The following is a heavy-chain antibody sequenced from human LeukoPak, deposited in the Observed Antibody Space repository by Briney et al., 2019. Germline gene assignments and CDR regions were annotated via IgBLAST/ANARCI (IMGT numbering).Heavy chain of an antibody. V-gene: IGHV4-30-2*01. Sequence: SETLSLTCTVSGGSISDSNYYWSWIRQPPGKGLEWIGYIYHSGSTYYNPSLKSRVTISVDRSKNQFSLKLSSVTAADTAVYYCARYTDSSGSYGYWGQGTLVTVSS. J-gene: IGHJ4*02. D-gene: IGHD3-22*01. CDR3: ARYTDSSGSYGY. CDR2: IYHSGST. CDR1: GGSISDSNYY.